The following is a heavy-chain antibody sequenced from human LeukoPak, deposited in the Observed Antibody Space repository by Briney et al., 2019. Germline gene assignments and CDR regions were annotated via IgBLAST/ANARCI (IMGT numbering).Heavy chain of an antibody. J-gene: IGHJ6*02. V-gene: IGHV3-48*03. Sequence: GGSPRLSCAASGFTFSSYEMNWVRQAPGKGLEWVSYISSSGSTIYYADSVKGRFTISRDNAENSLYLQMNSLRAEDTAVYYCARAQYSSGWYGLPGGYYYYGMDVWGQGTTVTVSS. CDR3: ARAQYSSGWYGLPGGYYYYGMDV. CDR2: ISSSGSTI. CDR1: GFTFSSYE. D-gene: IGHD6-19*01.